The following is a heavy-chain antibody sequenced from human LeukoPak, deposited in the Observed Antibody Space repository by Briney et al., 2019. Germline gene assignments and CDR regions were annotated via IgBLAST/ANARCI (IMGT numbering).Heavy chain of an antibody. Sequence: GGSLRLSCAASGFTFSSYAMHWVRQAPGKGLEWVAVISYDGSNKYYADSVKGRFTIARDNSKNTLYLQMNSLRAEDTAVYYCAYSWEPYYFDYWGQGTLVTVSS. CDR1: GFTFSSYA. CDR3: AYSWEPYYFDY. J-gene: IGHJ4*02. CDR2: ISYDGSNK. V-gene: IGHV3-30-3*01. D-gene: IGHD1-26*01.